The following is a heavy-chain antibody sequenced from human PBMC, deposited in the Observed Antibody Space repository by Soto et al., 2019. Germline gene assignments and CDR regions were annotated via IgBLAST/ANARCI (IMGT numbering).Heavy chain of an antibody. CDR1: YC. CDR2: IYYSGST. V-gene: IGHV4-59*01. Sequence: YCGSWIIKKTRKGLEWIGYIYYSGSTNYNPSLKSRVTISVDTSKNQFSLKLSSVTAADTAVYYCAIDRYLLGRPGVVAAQFDYWGQGTLVTVSS. J-gene: IGHJ4*02. D-gene: IGHD2-15*01. CDR3: AIDRYLLGRPGVVAAQFDY.